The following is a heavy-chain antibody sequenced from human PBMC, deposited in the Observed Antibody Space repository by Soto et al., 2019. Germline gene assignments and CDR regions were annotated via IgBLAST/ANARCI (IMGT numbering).Heavy chain of an antibody. D-gene: IGHD3-16*01. V-gene: IGHV1-69*02. CDR1: GGTFSSYT. CDR3: ARSRGFATRFASFDL. CDR2: IVPLVDIA. J-gene: IGHJ4*02. Sequence: QVQLVQSGAEFKKPGSSVKLSCRASGGTFSSYTLNWVRQAPGQGLQWMGKIVPLVDIANYEQKLQGRVTITADNSTNTVSMELNSLISEDTAVYYCARSRGFATRFASFDLWGPGTRVTVSS.